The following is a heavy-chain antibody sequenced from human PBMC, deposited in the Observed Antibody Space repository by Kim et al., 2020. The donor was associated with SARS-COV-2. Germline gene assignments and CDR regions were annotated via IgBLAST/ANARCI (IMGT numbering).Heavy chain of an antibody. Sequence: GGSLRLSCEASGFSSSRQAMTWVRQAPGKGLEWVTALGGGGESTYYADSVRGRFTISRDISTNTLYLHMSSLRVEDTAIYYCAKLKTMLQGVNYFDSWGQGILVTVSA. J-gene: IGHJ4*02. CDR3: AKLKTMLQGVNYFDS. CDR1: GFSSSRQA. V-gene: IGHV3-23*01. CDR2: LGGGGEST. D-gene: IGHD3-10*01.